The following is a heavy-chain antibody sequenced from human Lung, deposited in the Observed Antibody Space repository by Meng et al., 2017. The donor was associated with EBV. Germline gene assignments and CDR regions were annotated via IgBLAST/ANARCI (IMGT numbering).Heavy chain of an antibody. V-gene: IGHV1-3*04. Sequence: QVQFGQVETEWKKPWAIVECSFKASGNTYTSYAMNWVRPGPRQRLVWMGWINTGNGETKYSQKFQGRVTLTRDTSASTAYMELSSLRSEDTAVYYCASRPGIAVAGFNYWGQGTLVTVSS. CDR1: GNTYTSYA. CDR2: INTGNGET. D-gene: IGHD6-19*01. CDR3: ASRPGIAVAGFNY. J-gene: IGHJ4*02.